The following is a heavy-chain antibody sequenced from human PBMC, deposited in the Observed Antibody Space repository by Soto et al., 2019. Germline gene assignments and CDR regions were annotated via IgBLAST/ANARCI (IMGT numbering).Heavy chain of an antibody. Sequence: PGGSLRLSCAASGFTFSSYAMHWVRQAPGKGLEWVAVISDDGVNDYYADSVKGRFTISRDDSKNTLYLQMDSLRPEDTAQYYCAGWNYDYWGQGTQVTVSS. CDR3: AGWNYDY. CDR2: ISDDGVND. D-gene: IGHD1-7*01. J-gene: IGHJ4*02. V-gene: IGHV3-30-3*01. CDR1: GFTFSSYA.